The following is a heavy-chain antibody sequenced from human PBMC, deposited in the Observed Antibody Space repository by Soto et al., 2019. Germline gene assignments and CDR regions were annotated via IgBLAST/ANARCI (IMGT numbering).Heavy chain of an antibody. CDR2: ISYDGSNK. CDR1: GFTFSSYG. CDR3: XXXXXXXXXXGMDV. Sequence: QVQLVESGGGVVQPGRSLRLSCAASGFTFSSYGMHWVXXAXXKXXXWVAVISYDGSNKYYADSVKGRFTISRDNSKXXXXXXXXXXXXXXXXXXXXXXXXXXXXXXGMDVWGQGTTVTVSS. J-gene: IGHJ6*02. V-gene: IGHV3-30*03.